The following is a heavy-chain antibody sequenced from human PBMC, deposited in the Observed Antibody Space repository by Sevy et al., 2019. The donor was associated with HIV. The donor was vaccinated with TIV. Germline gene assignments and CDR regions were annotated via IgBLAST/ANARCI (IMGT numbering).Heavy chain of an antibody. CDR2: INEDGSRL. CDR3: ARDRAYSAVDY. Sequence: QLGGSLRLSCVASGFTFSDSWMIWVRQAPGKGLERIAFINEDGSRLGYVDSVRGRFTISRENIKNSLYLQMNNLRAEDTALYFCARDRAYSAVDYWGQGTLVTVSS. J-gene: IGHJ4*02. CDR1: GFTFSDSW. V-gene: IGHV3-7*01. D-gene: IGHD5-18*01.